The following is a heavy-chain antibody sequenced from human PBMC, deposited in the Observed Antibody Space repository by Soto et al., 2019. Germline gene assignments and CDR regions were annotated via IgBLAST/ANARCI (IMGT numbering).Heavy chain of an antibody. D-gene: IGHD1-20*01. Sequence: EVQLVQSGAEVKKPGESLRISCKGSGYSFTSYWISWVRQMPGKGLEWMGRIDPSDSYTNYSPSFQGHVTISADKSISTAYLQWSSLKASDTAMYYCARGRITEGSGYYYGMDVWGQGTTVTVSS. CDR3: ARGRITEGSGYYYGMDV. CDR1: GYSFTSYW. CDR2: IDPSDSYT. J-gene: IGHJ6*02. V-gene: IGHV5-10-1*03.